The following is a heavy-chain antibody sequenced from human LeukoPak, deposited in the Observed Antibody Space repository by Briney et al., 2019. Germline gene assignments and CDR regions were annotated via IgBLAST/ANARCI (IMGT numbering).Heavy chain of an antibody. Sequence: ASVKVSCKASGYTFTSYGISWVRQAPGQGLEWMGWISAYNGNTNYAQKLQGRVTMTTDTSTSIAYMELRSLRSDDTAVYYCARVPPFITMIVVVTLVAFDIWGQGTMVTVSS. CDR1: GYTFTSYG. J-gene: IGHJ3*02. V-gene: IGHV1-18*01. CDR3: ARVPPFITMIVVVTLVAFDI. D-gene: IGHD3-22*01. CDR2: ISAYNGNT.